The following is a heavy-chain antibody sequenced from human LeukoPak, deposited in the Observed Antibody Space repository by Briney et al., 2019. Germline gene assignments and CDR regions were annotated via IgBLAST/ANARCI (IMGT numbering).Heavy chain of an antibody. V-gene: IGHV3-33*01. Sequence: GGSLRLSCAASGFTFSSYGMHWVRQAPGEGLEWVADIWYEGSNKYYADSVKGRFTISRDNFKNTLYLQMNSLRAEDTGVYYCARNGRLLRYFDWSIDWFDPWGQGTLVSVPS. J-gene: IGHJ5*02. CDR2: IWYEGSNK. D-gene: IGHD3-9*01. CDR1: GFTFSSYG. CDR3: ARNGRLLRYFDWSIDWFDP.